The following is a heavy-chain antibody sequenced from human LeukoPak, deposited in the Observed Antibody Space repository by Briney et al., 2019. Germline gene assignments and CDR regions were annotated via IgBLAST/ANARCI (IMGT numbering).Heavy chain of an antibody. CDR1: GFTFSSYS. CDR3: ARRTTIFGVGYYMDV. J-gene: IGHJ6*03. CDR2: ISDSGTTI. Sequence: PGGSLRLSCAASGFTFSSYSMNWVRQAPGKGLEWVSYISDSGTTIYYADSVKGRFTISRSSAWSSLYLQMSSLRAEDTAVYYCARRTTIFGVGYYMDVWGKGPRSPSP. D-gene: IGHD3-3*01. V-gene: IGHV3-48*01.